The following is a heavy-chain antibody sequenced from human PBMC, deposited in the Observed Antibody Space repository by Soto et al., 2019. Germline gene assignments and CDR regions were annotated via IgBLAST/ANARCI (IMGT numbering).Heavy chain of an antibody. CDR3: ARDGLNFDSSPLDY. CDR2: IIPIFGTA. D-gene: IGHD6-6*01. V-gene: IGHV1-69*13. CDR1: GGTFSSYA. J-gene: IGHJ4*02. Sequence: GASVKVSCKASGGTFSSYAISWVRQAPGQGLEWMGGIIPIFGTANYAQKFQGRVTITADESTSTAYMELSSLRSEDTAVYYCARDGLNFDSSPLDYWGQGTLVTVSS.